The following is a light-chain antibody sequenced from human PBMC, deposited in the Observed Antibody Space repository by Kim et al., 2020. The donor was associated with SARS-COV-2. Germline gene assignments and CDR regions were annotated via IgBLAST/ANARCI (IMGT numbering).Light chain of an antibody. J-gene: IGKJ1*01. CDR2: GAS. CDR3: QQYNNWPPA. CDR1: QSVSIN. V-gene: IGKV3-15*01. Sequence: VSPGERATLSCRASQSVSINLAWYQQKPGQAPRLLIYGASTRATGIPARFSGSGSGTEFTLTISSLQSEDFAVYYCQQYNNWPPAFGQGTKVDIK.